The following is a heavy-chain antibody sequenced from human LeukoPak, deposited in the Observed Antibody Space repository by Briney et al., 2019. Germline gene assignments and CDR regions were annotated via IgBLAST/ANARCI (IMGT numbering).Heavy chain of an antibody. CDR2: VNTDGSST. D-gene: IGHD1-26*01. CDR3: ATQWELRY. J-gene: IGHJ4*02. V-gene: IGHV3-74*01. CDR1: GFTFSTYW. Sequence: GGSLRLPCAASGFTFSTYWMHWVRQAPGKGLVWVSRVNTDGSSTTYADSVRGRFTISRDNAKNTLYLQMNSLRAEDTAVYYCATQWELRYWGQGTLVTVSS.